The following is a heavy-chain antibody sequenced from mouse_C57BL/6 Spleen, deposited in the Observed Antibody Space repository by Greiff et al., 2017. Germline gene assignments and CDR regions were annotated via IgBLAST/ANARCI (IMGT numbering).Heavy chain of an antibody. CDR1: SYTFTSYW. V-gene: IGHV1-55*01. CDR2: IYPGSGST. J-gene: IGHJ1*03. CDR3: ARRYYGSSYGYFDV. D-gene: IGHD1-1*01. Sequence: VQLQQPGAELVKPGASVKMSCKASSYTFTSYWIIWVKQRPGQGLEWIGDIYPGSGSTNYNEKFKSKATLTVDTSSSTAYMQLSSLTSEDSAVYYCARRYYGSSYGYFDVWGTGTTVTVSS.